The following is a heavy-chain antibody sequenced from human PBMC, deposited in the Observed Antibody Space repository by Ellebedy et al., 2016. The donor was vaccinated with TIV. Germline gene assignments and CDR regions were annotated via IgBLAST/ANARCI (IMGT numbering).Heavy chain of an antibody. D-gene: IGHD1-26*01. CDR1: GGSFSGYY. CDR3: ARDSWSYRNYYGMDV. V-gene: IGHV4-59*01. J-gene: IGHJ6*02. Sequence: MPSETLSLTCAVYGGSFSGYYWSWIRQPPGKGLEWIGYIYYSGSTNYNPSLKSRVTISVDTSKNQFSLKLSSVTAADTAVYYCARDSWSYRNYYGMDVWGQGTTVTVSS. CDR2: IYYSGST.